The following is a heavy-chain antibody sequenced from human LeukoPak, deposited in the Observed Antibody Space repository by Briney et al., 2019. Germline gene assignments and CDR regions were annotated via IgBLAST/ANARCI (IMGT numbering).Heavy chain of an antibody. V-gene: IGHV4-34*01. CDR3: ARGGTTGYSSSRYYFDY. J-gene: IGHJ4*02. CDR1: GGSFSGYY. CDR2: INHSGST. D-gene: IGHD6-13*01. Sequence: PSETLSLTCAVYGGSFSGYYWSWIRQPLGKGLEWIGEINHSGSTNYNPSLRSRVTISVDTSKNQFSLKLSSVTAADTAVYYCARGGTTGYSSSRYYFDYWGQGTLVTVSS.